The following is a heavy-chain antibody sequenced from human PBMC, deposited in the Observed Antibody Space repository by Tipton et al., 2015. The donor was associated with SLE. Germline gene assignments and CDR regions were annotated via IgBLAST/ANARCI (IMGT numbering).Heavy chain of an antibody. CDR3: ATFRDMVQGVIGAFNI. Sequence: TLSLTCTVSGGSISGYYWSWVRQPAGKGLEWIGEIYPTGRTDYNPSLKSRVTISVDTSKNQFSLKLTSVTAADTAVYYCATFRDMVQGVIGAFNIWGQGTMVTVSS. CDR2: IYPTGRT. J-gene: IGHJ3*02. CDR1: GGSISGYY. D-gene: IGHD3-10*01. V-gene: IGHV4-4*09.